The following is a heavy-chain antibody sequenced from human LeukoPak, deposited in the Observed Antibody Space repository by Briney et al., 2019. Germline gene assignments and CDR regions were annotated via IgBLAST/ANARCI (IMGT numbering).Heavy chain of an antibody. V-gene: IGHV4-59*01. CDR2: IYHNGIT. CDR1: GDSISSFY. D-gene: IGHD3/OR15-3a*01. J-gene: IGHJ4*02. CDR3: ARMSRFSWTPYYFDY. Sequence: ASETLSLTCTVSGDSISSFYWSWIRQPPGKGLEWTGYIYHNGITNYNPFLKSRVTISIDTSKTQLSLNVSSVTAADTAIYYCARMSRFSWTPYYFDYWSQGTLVIVSS.